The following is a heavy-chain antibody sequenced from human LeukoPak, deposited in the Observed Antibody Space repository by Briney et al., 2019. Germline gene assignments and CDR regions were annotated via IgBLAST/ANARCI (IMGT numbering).Heavy chain of an antibody. V-gene: IGHV4-39*07. J-gene: IGHJ5*02. CDR1: GGSISSSSYY. CDR2: IYYSGST. CDR3: ARNLRYFDWLTHPFDP. Sequence: SETLSLTCTVSGGSISSSSYYWGWIRQPPGKGLDWIGSIYYSGSTYYNPSLKSRVTISVDTSKNQFSLKLSSVTAADTAVYYCARNLRYFDWLTHPFDPWGQGTLVTVSS. D-gene: IGHD3-9*01.